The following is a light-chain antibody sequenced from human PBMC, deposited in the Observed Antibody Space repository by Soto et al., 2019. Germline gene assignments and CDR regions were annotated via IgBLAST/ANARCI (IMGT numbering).Light chain of an antibody. CDR1: QGIGTW. V-gene: IGKV1D-12*01. CDR3: QQTNSFPIT. CDR2: GAS. J-gene: IGKJ5*01. Sequence: DVQVTQSPSFVSASVGDRVTITCRASQGIGTWLAWYQQKPGKAPNLLIYGASNLQSGVPPRFCGSGLGTQFTLTIFSLQPEDFATYYCQQTNSFPITFGQGTRVEI.